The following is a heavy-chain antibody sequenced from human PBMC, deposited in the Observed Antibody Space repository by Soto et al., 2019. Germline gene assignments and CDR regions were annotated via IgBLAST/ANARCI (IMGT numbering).Heavy chain of an antibody. CDR2: MNPNSSNT. CDR3: AREKTSYGMDV. J-gene: IGHJ6*02. Sequence: QVQLVQSGAEVKKPGASVKVSCKASGYTFTSYDINWVRQATGQGLEWMGWMNPNSSNTGYAQKFQGRVTMTRNSSKSTAYLELSSLRSEDTAVYYCAREKTSYGMDVWGQGTTVTVSS. V-gene: IGHV1-8*01. CDR1: GYTFTSYD.